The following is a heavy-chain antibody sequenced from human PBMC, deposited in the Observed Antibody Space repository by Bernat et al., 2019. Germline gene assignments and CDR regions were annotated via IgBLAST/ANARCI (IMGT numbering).Heavy chain of an antibody. D-gene: IGHD5-18*01. J-gene: IGHJ5*02. CDR3: ASDYSGYSYGSWFDP. CDR1: GFTFSSYS. V-gene: IGHV3-48*02. CDR2: ISSSSRTI. Sequence: EVQLVESGGGLVQPGGSLRLSCAASGFTFSSYSMNWVRQAPGKGLEWVSYISSSSRTIYYADSVKGRFTISRDNAKNSLYLQMNSLRDEDTAVYYCASDYSGYSYGSWFDPWGQGTLVTVSS.